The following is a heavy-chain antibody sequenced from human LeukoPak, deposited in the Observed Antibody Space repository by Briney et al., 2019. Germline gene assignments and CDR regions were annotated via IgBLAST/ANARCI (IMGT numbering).Heavy chain of an antibody. CDR1: GGSISSSSYY. Sequence: PSETLPLTCTVSGGSISSSSYYWGWIRQPPGKGLEWIGSIYYSGSTYYNPSLKSRVTISVDTSKNQFSLKLSSVTAADTAVYYCARQRDGGYCSSTSCFFDYWGQGTLVTVSS. D-gene: IGHD2-2*01. CDR2: IYYSGST. CDR3: ARQRDGGYCSSTSCFFDY. V-gene: IGHV4-39*01. J-gene: IGHJ4*02.